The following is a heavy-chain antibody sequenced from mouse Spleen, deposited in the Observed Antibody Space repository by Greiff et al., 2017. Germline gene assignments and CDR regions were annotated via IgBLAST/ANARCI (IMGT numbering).Heavy chain of an antibody. CDR3: TLITTATAWFAY. Sequence: VQLKESGAELVRPGASVKLSCTASGFNIKDDYMHWVKQSPEQGLEWIGWIDPENGDTEYASKFQGKATITADTSSNTAYLQLSSLTSEDTAVYYCTLITTATAWFAYWGQGTLVTVSA. V-gene: IGHV14-4*01. CDR2: IDPENGDT. CDR1: GFNIKDDY. D-gene: IGHD1-2*01. J-gene: IGHJ3*01.